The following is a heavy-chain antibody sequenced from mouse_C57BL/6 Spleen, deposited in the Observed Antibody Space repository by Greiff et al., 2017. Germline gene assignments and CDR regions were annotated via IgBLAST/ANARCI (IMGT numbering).Heavy chain of an antibody. CDR3: ARGGTGTYPFAY. CDR2: INPNNGGT. CDR1: GYTFTDYN. V-gene: IGHV1-22*01. D-gene: IGHD4-1*01. Sequence: VQLQQSGPELVKPGASVKMSCKASGYTFTDYNMHWVKQSHGKSLEWIGYINPNNGGTSYNQKFKGKATLTVNKSSSTAYMELRSLTSEDSAVYYCARGGTGTYPFAYWGQGTLVTVSA. J-gene: IGHJ3*01.